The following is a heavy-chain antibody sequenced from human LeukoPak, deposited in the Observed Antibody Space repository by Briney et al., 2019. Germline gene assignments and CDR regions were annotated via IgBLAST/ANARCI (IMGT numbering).Heavy chain of an antibody. CDR3: ARDRCSSSGGYTLDE. J-gene: IGHJ4*02. CDR2: ISYDGSNK. CDR1: GFTFSSYA. D-gene: IGHD2-2*02. Sequence: HPGRSLRPSCAASGFTFSSYAMHWVRLAPGKRMGWVAVISYDGSNKYYADSVKGRFTISRDNSKNSLYLQMNSLRAEDTAVYYCARDRCSSSGGYTLDEWGQGTLVTVSS. V-gene: IGHV3-30*04.